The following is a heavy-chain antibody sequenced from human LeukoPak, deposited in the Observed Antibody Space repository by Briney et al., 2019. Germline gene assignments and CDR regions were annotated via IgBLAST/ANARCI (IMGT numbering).Heavy chain of an antibody. CDR3: AGGEWTYDYVWGSYRQEFDY. CDR1: GGSFSGYY. V-gene: IGHV4-34*01. J-gene: IGHJ4*02. D-gene: IGHD3-16*02. CDR2: INHSGST. Sequence: SETLSLTCAVYGGSFSGYYWSWIRQPPGKGLEWIGEINHSGSTNYNPSLKSRVTISVDTSKNQFSLKLSSVTAADTAVYYCAGGEWTYDYVWGSYRQEFDYWGQGTLVTVSS.